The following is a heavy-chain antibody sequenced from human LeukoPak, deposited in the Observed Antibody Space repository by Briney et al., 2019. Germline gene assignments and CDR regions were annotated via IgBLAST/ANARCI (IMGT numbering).Heavy chain of an antibody. CDR2: IYYSGST. CDR1: GGSISSYY. J-gene: IGHJ4*02. D-gene: IGHD2-2*01. Sequence: PSETLSLTCTVSGGSISSYYWSWIRQPREKGLEWIGYIYYSGSTNYNPSLKSRVTISVDTSKNQFSLKLSSVTAADTAVYYCARTIVVVPAYYFDYWGQGTLVTVST. V-gene: IGHV4-59*13. CDR3: ARTIVVVPAYYFDY.